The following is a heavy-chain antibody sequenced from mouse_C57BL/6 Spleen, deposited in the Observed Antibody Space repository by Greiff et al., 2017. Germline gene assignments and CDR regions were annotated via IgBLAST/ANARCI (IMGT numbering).Heavy chain of an antibody. J-gene: IGHJ2*01. CDR3: ARGYSSYFDY. CDR2: ISSGSSTI. Sequence: EVKLMESGGGLVKPGGSLKLSCAASGFTFSDYGMHWVRQAPEKGLEWVAYISSGSSTIYYADTVKGRFTISRDNAKNTLFLQMTSLRSEDTAMYYCARGYSSYFDYWGQGTTLTVSS. D-gene: IGHD3-2*02. V-gene: IGHV5-17*01. CDR1: GFTFSDYG.